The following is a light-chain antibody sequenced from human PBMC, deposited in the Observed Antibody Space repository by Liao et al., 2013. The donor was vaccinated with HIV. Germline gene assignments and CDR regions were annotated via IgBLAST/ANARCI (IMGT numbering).Light chain of an antibody. CDR3: QVWDMIRNQDVV. CDR1: NIGSKS. CDR2: YDR. V-gene: IGLV3-21*04. J-gene: IGLJ2*01. Sequence: SYELTQTPSVSVAPGKTATVTCGGSNIGSKSVHWYQQKPGQAPLLVIYYDRDRPSGIPERFSGSNSGNTATLTISRVEAGDEADYYCQVWDMIRNQDVVFGGGTKLTVV.